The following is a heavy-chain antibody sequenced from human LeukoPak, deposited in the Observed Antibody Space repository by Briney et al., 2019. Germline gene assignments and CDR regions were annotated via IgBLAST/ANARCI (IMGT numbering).Heavy chain of an antibody. D-gene: IGHD2-2*01. J-gene: IGHJ4*01. CDR1: GFTFINYG. Sequence: GGSLRLSCAASGFTFINYGIHWVRQAPGKGLEWVALISYGGNNKYFADSVKGRFTISRDNSKNTLYLQMNNLRTEDTAVYYCARHCSSTSCYVGFDYWGQEPWSPSPQ. CDR3: ARHCSSTSCYVGFDY. V-gene: IGHV3-30*03. CDR2: ISYGGNNK.